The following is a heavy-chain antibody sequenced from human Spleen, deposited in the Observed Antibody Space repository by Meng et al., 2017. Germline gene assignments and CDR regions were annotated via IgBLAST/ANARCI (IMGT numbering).Heavy chain of an antibody. D-gene: IGHD3-10*01. CDR3: ARGRHGSGTFYTRSGYFGY. Sequence: GSLRLSCAVYGGSFSGYYWSWIRQPPGKGLEWIGEINHSGSTNYNPSLKSRVTISVDTSKNQFSLSLSSVTAADTAVYYCARGRHGSGTFYTRSGYFGYWGHGRQVNVAS. J-gene: IGHJ4*01. V-gene: IGHV4-34*01. CDR2: INHSGST. CDR1: GGSFSGYY.